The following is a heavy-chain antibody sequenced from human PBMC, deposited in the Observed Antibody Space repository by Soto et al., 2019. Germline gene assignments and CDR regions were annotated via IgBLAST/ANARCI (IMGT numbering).Heavy chain of an antibody. CDR2: IRAYNGNT. Sequence: QVQLVQSGAEVKKPGASVKVSCKASGYTFTSYGISWVRQAPGQGHEWMGWIRAYNGNTNYAQKLQGRVTMTTATSTSTAYIELRSLRSDDTAVYYFARDLDVGLVDYWGQETLVTVSS. CDR1: GYTFTSYG. V-gene: IGHV1-18*01. CDR3: ARDLDVGLVDY. J-gene: IGHJ4*02. D-gene: IGHD6-19*01.